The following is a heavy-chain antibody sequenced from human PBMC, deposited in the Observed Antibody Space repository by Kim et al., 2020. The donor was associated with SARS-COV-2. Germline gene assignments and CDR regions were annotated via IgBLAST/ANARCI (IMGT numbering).Heavy chain of an antibody. V-gene: IGHV4-34*01. CDR2: INHSGST. CDR1: GGSFSGYY. Sequence: SETLSLTCAVYGGSFSGYYWSWIRQPPGKGLEWIGEINHSGSTNYNPSLKSRVTISVDTSKNQFSLKLSSVTAADTAVYYCARYGDYYGSGSYYNVGWF. J-gene: IGHJ5*01. CDR3: ARYGDYYGSGSYYNVGWF. D-gene: IGHD3-10*01.